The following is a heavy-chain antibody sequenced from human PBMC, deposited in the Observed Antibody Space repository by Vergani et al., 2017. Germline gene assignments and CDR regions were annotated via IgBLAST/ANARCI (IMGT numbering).Heavy chain of an antibody. D-gene: IGHD4-17*01. J-gene: IGHJ6*02. CDR1: GYTFTDHY. CDR3: ATPQTVTKGGMEV. Sequence: EVQLVQSGAEVKKPGATMKISCTVSGYTFTDHYMHWVIQAPGKGLEWMVLVDPEDGETIYAEKFKGRVTIAADTSTDTAHLELSSLRSEYTAVYYCATPQTVTKGGMEVWGQGTTVIVSS. CDR2: VDPEDGET. V-gene: IGHV1-69-2*01.